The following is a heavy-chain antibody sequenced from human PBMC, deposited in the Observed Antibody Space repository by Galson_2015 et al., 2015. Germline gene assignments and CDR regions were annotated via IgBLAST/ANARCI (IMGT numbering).Heavy chain of an antibody. V-gene: IGHV4-39*01. J-gene: IGHJ4*02. CDR3: ARHTRKYRSGGSCYSLYYFDY. Sequence: SETLSLTCTVSGGSISISSYYWGWIRQPPGKGLEWIGSIYYSGSTYYNPSLKSRVTISVDTSKNQFSLKLSSVTAADTAVYYCARHTRKYRSGGSCYSLYYFDYWGQGTLVTVSS. CDR2: IYYSGST. CDR1: GGSISISSYY. D-gene: IGHD2-15*01.